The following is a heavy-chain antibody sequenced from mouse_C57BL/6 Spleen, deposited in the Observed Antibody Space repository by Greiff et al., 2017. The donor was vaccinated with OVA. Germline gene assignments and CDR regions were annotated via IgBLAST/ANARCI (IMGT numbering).Heavy chain of an antibody. V-gene: IGHV1-54*01. D-gene: IGHD3-2*02. Sequence: QVQLQQSGAELVRPGTSVKVSCKASGYAFTNYLIEWVKQRPGQGLEWIGVINPGSGGTNYNEKFKGKATLTADKSSSTAYMQLSSLTSEDSAVYFCAREGDSSGLYAMDYWGQGTSVTVSS. CDR1: GYAFTNYL. CDR3: AREGDSSGLYAMDY. CDR2: INPGSGGT. J-gene: IGHJ4*01.